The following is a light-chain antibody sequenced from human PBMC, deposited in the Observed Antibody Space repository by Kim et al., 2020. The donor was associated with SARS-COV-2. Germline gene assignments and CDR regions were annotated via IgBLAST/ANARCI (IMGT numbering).Light chain of an antibody. Sequence: SPGQTASLTCSGDKLGDKYACWYQQKPGQSPVLVIYQDSKRPSGIPERFSGSNSGNTATLTISGTQAMDEADYYCQAWDSSTAVVFGGGTQLTVL. CDR1: KLGDKY. J-gene: IGLJ2*01. V-gene: IGLV3-1*01. CDR2: QDS. CDR3: QAWDSSTAVV.